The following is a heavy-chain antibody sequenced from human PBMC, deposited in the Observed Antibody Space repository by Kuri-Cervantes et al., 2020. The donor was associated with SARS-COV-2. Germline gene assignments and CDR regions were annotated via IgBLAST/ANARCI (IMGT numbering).Heavy chain of an antibody. CDR1: GFSLSTSGVG. CDR2: IDWHDDN. Sequence: SGPTLVKPTQTLTLTCTFSGFSLSTSGVGVGWIRQLPGKALEWLARIDWHDDNYSSTSLNTRLTISKATSKNQVVLTMTNMDPVHTATDYCARIRDSSVTMVRGVILEAFDIWGHGTMVTVSS. J-gene: IGHJ3*02. CDR3: ARIRDSSVTMVRGVILEAFDI. D-gene: IGHD3-10*01. V-gene: IGHV2-70*11.